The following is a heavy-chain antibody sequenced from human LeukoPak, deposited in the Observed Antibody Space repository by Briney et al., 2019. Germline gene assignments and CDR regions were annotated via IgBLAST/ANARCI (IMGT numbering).Heavy chain of an antibody. J-gene: IGHJ6*03. CDR1: GGTFSSYA. CDR3: ARLQSSSSSRRAGYYYYYMDV. D-gene: IGHD6-6*01. CDR2: IIPIFGTA. Sequence: SVKVSCKPSGGTFSSYAISWVRQAPGQGLEWIGGIIPIFGTANYAQKFQGRVTITTDESTSTAYMELSSLRSEDTAVYYCARLQSSSSSRRAGYYYYYMDVWGKGTTVTVSS. V-gene: IGHV1-69*05.